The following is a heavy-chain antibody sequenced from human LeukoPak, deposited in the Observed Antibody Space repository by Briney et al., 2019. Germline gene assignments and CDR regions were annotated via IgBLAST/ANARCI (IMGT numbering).Heavy chain of an antibody. Sequence: GGFLRLACAASGFTFNIYSMQWVRQAPGKGLEWVASITSSSGHIYYADSVKGRFTISRDNANNTVYLQMNNLSAEDTAVYYCAREGSATAWYGWGQGTLVTVSS. V-gene: IGHV3-21*06. CDR2: ITSSSGHI. CDR3: AREGSATAWYG. J-gene: IGHJ4*02. D-gene: IGHD2-15*01. CDR1: GFTFNIYS.